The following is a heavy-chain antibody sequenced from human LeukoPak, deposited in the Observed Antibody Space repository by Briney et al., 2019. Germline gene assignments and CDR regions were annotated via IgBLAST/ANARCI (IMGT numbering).Heavy chain of an antibody. CDR1: GFTFSSYG. V-gene: IGHV3-23*01. J-gene: IGHJ4*02. CDR2: ITGSGGST. D-gene: IGHD3-22*01. CDR3: AKDWSPLYYYDSSGYSDY. Sequence: PGGSLRLSCAASGFTFSSYGMTWVRQAPGKGLEWVSIITGSGGSTYYADSVKGRFTISRDNSKNTLYLQMNSLRAEDTAVYYCAKDWSPLYYYDSSGYSDYWGQGTLVTVSS.